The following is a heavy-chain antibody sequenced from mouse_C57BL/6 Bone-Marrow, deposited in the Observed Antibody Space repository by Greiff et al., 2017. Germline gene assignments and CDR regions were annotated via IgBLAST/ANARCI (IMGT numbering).Heavy chain of an antibody. J-gene: IGHJ1*03. CDR2: INPGSGGT. D-gene: IGHD1-1*01. CDR1: GYAFTNYL. V-gene: IGHV1-54*01. CDR3: ARYYYGSSHGGYFDV. Sequence: QVQLQQSGAELVRPGTSVKVSCKASGYAFTNYLIEWVKQRPGQGLEWIGVINPGSGGTNYNEKFKGKATLTADKSSSTAYMQLSSLTSEDSAVYVCARYYYGSSHGGYFDVWGTGTTVTVSS.